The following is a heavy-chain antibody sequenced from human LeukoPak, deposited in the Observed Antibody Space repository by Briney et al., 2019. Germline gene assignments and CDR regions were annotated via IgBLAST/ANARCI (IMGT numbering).Heavy chain of an antibody. CDR2: FDPEDGET. V-gene: IGHV1-24*01. Sequence: ASVKVSCKVSGYTLTELSMHWVRQAPGKGLEWMGGFDPEDGETIYAQKFQGRVTMTEDTSTDTAYMELSSLRSEDTAVYYCATVLYLFGVVIRAYFDYWGQGTLVTVSS. J-gene: IGHJ4*02. CDR3: ATVLYLFGVVIRAYFDY. D-gene: IGHD3-3*01. CDR1: GYTLTELS.